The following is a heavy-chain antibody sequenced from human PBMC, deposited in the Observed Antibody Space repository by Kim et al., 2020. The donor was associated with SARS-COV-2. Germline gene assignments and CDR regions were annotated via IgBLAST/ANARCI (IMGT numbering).Heavy chain of an antibody. V-gene: IGHV4-39*01. Sequence: SETLSLTCTVSGGSISSSSYYWGWIRQPPGKGLEWIGSIYYSGSTYYNPSLKSRVTISVDTSKNQFSLKLSSVTAADTAVYYCARHAGHGGWFDPWGQGTLVTVSS. CDR2: IYYSGST. CDR1: GGSISSSSYY. CDR3: ARHAGHGGWFDP. J-gene: IGHJ5*02.